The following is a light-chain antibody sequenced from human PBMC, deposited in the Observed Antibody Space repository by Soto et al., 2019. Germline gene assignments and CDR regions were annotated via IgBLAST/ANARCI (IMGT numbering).Light chain of an antibody. CDR2: GAS. CDR3: QQYGSSPIT. Sequence: EIVSTQSPATLSLSPGERATLSCRASQSVSSRLARYQQKPGQAPRLLISGASSRATGIPDRFSGSGSATDFTLTISRLEPEDFALYYCQQYGSSPITFGQGTRLEIK. CDR1: QSVSSR. V-gene: IGKV3-20*01. J-gene: IGKJ5*01.